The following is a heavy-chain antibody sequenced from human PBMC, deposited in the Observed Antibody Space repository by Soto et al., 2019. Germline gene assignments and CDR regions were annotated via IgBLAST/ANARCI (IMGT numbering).Heavy chain of an antibody. V-gene: IGHV4-34*01. CDR3: ARVGGVAARTFDY. CDR2: INDSGDR. D-gene: IGHD2-15*01. CDR1: GGSFSGYY. Sequence: PSETLSLTCAVYGGSFSGYYWSWIRQSPGKGLEWIGEINDSGDRNYSPALKSRVTISVDASKNQVSLRLTSVTAADTAVYYCARVGGVAARTFDYWGQGTVVTVSS. J-gene: IGHJ4*02.